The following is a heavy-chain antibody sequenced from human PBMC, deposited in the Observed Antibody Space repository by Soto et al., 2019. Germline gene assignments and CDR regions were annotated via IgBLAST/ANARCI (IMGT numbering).Heavy chain of an antibody. CDR3: TGSPYQGDFDL. J-gene: IGHJ4*02. CDR1: GYTFTAYY. CDR2: INPNTGGA. D-gene: IGHD3-10*01. Sequence: VASVKVSCKASGYTFTAYYVHWVRQAPGQGLEWMGWINPNTGGAHYAQKFQGRVTMTSDASVSTAYLDLGGLRSDDTAVYYCTGSPYQGDFDLWGQGTLLTVSS. V-gene: IGHV1-2*02.